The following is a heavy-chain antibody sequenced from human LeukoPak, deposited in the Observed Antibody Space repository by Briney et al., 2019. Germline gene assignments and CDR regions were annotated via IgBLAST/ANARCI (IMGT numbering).Heavy chain of an antibody. CDR3: ARDGSSSWPMGNWFDP. V-gene: IGHV7-4-1*02. J-gene: IGHJ5*02. CDR2: INTNTGNP. Sequence: HWASVKVSCKASGYTFTSYAMNWVRQAPGQGLEWMGWINTNTGNPTYAQGFTGRFVFSLDTSVSTAYLQISSLKAEDTAVYYCARDGSSSWPMGNWFDPWGQGTLVTVSS. CDR1: GYTFTSYA. D-gene: IGHD6-13*01.